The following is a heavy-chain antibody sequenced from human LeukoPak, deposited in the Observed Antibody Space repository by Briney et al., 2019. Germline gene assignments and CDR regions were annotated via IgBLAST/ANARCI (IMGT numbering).Heavy chain of an antibody. CDR3: ANGKYYYPY. V-gene: IGHV3-7*01. J-gene: IGHJ4*02. CDR2: IKPDGSEK. CDR1: GFTFSSYA. Sequence: GGSLRLSCAASGFTFSSYAIQWVRQAPGKGLEWVANIKPDGSEKSYVDSVRGRFTISRDNAKNSLYLQMNSLRAEDTAVYYCANGKYYYPYWGQGTLVTVSS. D-gene: IGHD3-10*01.